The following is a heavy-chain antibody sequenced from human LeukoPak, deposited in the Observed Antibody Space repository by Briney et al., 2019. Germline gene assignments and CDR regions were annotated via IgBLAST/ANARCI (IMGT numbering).Heavy chain of an antibody. J-gene: IGHJ4*02. D-gene: IGHD6-19*01. CDR1: GGTIGSYY. CDR3: ARWYYSGWAFDY. Sequence: SETLSLTCTVSGGTIGSYYRNWIRQPPGKGLEWIGYIHDSGSTKYNPSLKGRVAISVDTSKNQFSLKLSSVTAADTAVYYCARWYYSGWAFDYWGQGTLVTVSS. CDR2: IHDSGST. V-gene: IGHV4-59*08.